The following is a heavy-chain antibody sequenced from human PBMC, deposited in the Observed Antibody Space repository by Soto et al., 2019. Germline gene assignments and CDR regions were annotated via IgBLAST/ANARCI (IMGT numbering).Heavy chain of an antibody. J-gene: IGHJ5*02. V-gene: IGHV1-69*13. CDR3: AAPRRRITIFGVVIDNWFDP. D-gene: IGHD3-3*01. CDR2: IIPIFGTA. CDR1: GGTFSSYA. Sequence: SVKVSCKASGGTFSSYAISWVRQAPGQGLEWMGGIIPIFGTANYAQKFQGRVTITADESTSTAYMELSSLRSEDTAVYYCAAPRRRITIFGVVIDNWFDPWGQGTLVTVSS.